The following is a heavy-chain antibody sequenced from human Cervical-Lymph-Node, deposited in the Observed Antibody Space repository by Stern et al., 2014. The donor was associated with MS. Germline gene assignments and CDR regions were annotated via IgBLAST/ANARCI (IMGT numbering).Heavy chain of an antibody. CDR2: IDSGGSAT. CDR1: GFSFSGSW. CDR3: ATFGSGTDY. J-gene: IGHJ4*02. D-gene: IGHD3-10*01. Sequence: EVQLVESGGGLVQPGGSLRLSCAASGFSFSGSWMHWVRQAPGKGLVWVSRIDSGGSATSYADSVKGRFTISRDNAKNTLGLQMNSLKVEDTAVYYCATFGSGTDYWGQGTLVTVSS. V-gene: IGHV3-74*02.